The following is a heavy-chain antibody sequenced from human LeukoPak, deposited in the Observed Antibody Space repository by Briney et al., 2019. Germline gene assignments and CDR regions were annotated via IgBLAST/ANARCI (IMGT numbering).Heavy chain of an antibody. Sequence: PGGSLRLSCAASGFTFSSYGMHWVRQAPGKGLEWVAVISYDGTNKYYADSVRGRFTISRDNSKNTLYLQMDSLRTEDTAVYYCARVELYASGWYGSIDYWGQGTQVAVSS. V-gene: IGHV3-30*03. J-gene: IGHJ4*02. CDR2: ISYDGTNK. D-gene: IGHD6-19*01. CDR1: GFTFSSYG. CDR3: ARVELYASGWYGSIDY.